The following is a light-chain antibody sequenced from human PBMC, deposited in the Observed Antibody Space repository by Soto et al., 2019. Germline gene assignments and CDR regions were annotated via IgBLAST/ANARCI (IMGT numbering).Light chain of an antibody. CDR1: QSIDTW. CDR2: KAS. CDR3: QQYNSYRA. Sequence: DIQMTQSPSTLSAAVGDRVTITCRASQSIDTWLAWHQQKPGQVPKLLISKASSLESGVPSRFSGSGSGTEVDLTISSLQPDDLATYYCQQYNSYRAFGHGTNVDVK. V-gene: IGKV1-5*03. J-gene: IGKJ1*01.